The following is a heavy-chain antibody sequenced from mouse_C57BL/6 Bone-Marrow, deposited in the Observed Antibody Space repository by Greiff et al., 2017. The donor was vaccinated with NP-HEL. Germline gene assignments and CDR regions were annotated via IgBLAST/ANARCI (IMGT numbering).Heavy chain of an antibody. Sequence: EVHLVESGEGLVKPGGSLKLSCAASGFTFSSYAMSWVRQTQEKRLEWVAYISSGGDYIYYADTVKGRFTFSRDNARNTLYLQMSSLKSEDTAMYYCTRGLLVWYFDVWGTGTTVTVSS. J-gene: IGHJ1*03. CDR2: ISSGGDYI. D-gene: IGHD1-1*01. CDR3: TRGLLVWYFDV. CDR1: GFTFSSYA. V-gene: IGHV5-9-1*02.